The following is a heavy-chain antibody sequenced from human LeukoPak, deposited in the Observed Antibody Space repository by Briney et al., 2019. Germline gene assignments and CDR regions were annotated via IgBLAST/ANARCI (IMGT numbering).Heavy chain of an antibody. CDR2: LYSSGDT. V-gene: IGHV4-4*07. J-gene: IGHJ6*02. CDR3: ARECSSTCPYNNMDV. CDR1: GGSISGYY. Sequence: SETLSLTCTVSGGSISGYYWSWIRQTAGKGLEWIGRLYSSGDTNYSPSLKRRITLSVDTSKNQFSLRLSSVTAADTAVYYCARECSSTCPYNNMDVWGQGATVTVSS. D-gene: IGHD2-2*01.